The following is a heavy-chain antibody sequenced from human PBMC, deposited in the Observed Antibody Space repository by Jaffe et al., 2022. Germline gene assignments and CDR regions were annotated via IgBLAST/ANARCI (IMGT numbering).Heavy chain of an antibody. CDR2: ISSSSSTI. CDR3: ARGGIDDYTDFRYYYYYYMDV. CDR1: GFTFSSYS. Sequence: EVQLVESGGGLVQPGGSLRLSCAASGFTFSSYSMNWVRQAPGKGLEWVSYISSSSSTIYYADSVKGRFTISRDNAKNSLYLQMNSLRAEDTAVYYCARGGIDDYTDFRYYYYYYMDVWGKGTTVTVSS. V-gene: IGHV3-48*01. D-gene: IGHD4-4*01. J-gene: IGHJ6*03.